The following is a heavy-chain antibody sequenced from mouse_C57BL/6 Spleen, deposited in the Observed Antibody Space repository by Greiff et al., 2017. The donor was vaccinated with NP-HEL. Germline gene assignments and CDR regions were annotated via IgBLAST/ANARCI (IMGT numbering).Heavy chain of an antibody. V-gene: IGHV3-6*01. CDR2: ISYDGSN. D-gene: IGHD4-1*02. CDR3: ARGGPTVFYAMDY. CDR1: GYSITSGYY. J-gene: IGHJ4*01. Sequence: EESGPGLVKPSQSLSLTCSVTGYSITSGYYWNWIRQFPGNKLEWMGYISYDGSNNYNPSLKNRISITRDTSKNQFFLKLNSVTTEDTATYYCARGGPTVFYAMDYWGQGTSVTVSS.